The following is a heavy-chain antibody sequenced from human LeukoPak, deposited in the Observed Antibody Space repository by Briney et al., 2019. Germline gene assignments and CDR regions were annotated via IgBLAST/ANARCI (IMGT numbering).Heavy chain of an antibody. CDR2: INPNSGGT. CDR3: ARGISGSYLNYFDY. J-gene: IGHJ4*02. CDR1: GYTFTGYY. Sequence: GASVKVSCKASGYTFTGYYMHWVRQAPGQGLEWMGWINPNSGGTNYAQKFQGWVTMTRDTSISTAYMELSRLRSDDTAVYYCARGISGSYLNYFDYWGQGTLVTVSS. D-gene: IGHD3-10*01. V-gene: IGHV1-2*04.